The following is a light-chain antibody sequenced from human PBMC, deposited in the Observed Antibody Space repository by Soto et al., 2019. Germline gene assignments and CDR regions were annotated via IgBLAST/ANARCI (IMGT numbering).Light chain of an antibody. V-gene: IGKV3-20*01. CDR3: QQYGSWT. CDR1: QTISSNN. CDR2: GTS. Sequence: EIVLTQSPGTLSVSPGERATLSCRASQTISSNNLAWYQQKPGQAPSLLIYGTSSRATGIPDRFSGSGSGTDFTLTISRLEPEDSAIYYCQQYGSWTFGQGTTLEI. J-gene: IGKJ1*01.